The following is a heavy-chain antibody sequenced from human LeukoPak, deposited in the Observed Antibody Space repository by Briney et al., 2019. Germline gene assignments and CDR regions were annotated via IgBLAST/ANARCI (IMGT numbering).Heavy chain of an antibody. CDR3: ARDRDILWFGEFQYYYGMDV. Sequence: GGSLRLSCAASGFTLSSYEMNWVSQAPGKGLEWVSYISSSGSTIYYADSVKGRFTISRDNAKNSLYLQMNSLRAEDTAVYYCARDRDILWFGEFQYYYGMDVWGQGTTVTVSS. V-gene: IGHV3-48*03. CDR2: ISSSGSTI. J-gene: IGHJ6*02. D-gene: IGHD3-10*01. CDR1: GFTLSSYE.